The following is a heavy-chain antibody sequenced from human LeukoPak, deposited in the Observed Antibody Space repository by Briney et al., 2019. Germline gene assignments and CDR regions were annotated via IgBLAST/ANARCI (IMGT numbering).Heavy chain of an antibody. J-gene: IGHJ4*02. Sequence: GGSLRLSCAASGFTFSSYAMSWVCQAPGKGLGWVSAISGSGGSTYYADSVKGRFTISRDNSKNTLYLQMNSLRAEDTAVYYCAKDDWVFGPTSPSGYWGQGTLVTVSS. V-gene: IGHV3-23*01. D-gene: IGHD3-3*01. CDR2: ISGSGGST. CDR1: GFTFSSYA. CDR3: AKDDWVFGPTSPSGY.